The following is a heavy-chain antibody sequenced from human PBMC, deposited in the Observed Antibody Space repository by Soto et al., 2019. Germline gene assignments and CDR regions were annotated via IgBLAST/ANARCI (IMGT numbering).Heavy chain of an antibody. J-gene: IGHJ6*02. CDR1: GYSFTSYW. V-gene: IGHV5-10-1*01. CDR3: AGMYYDSSGQYGMDV. CDR2: IDPSDSYT. D-gene: IGHD3-22*01. Sequence: LKISCKGSGYSFTSYWISWVRQMPGKGLEWMGRIDPSDSYTNYSPSFQGHVTISADKSISTAYLQWSSLKASDTAMYYCAGMYYDSSGQYGMDVWGQGTTVTVSS.